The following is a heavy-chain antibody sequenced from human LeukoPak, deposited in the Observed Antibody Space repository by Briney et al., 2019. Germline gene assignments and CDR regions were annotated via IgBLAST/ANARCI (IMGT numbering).Heavy chain of an antibody. CDR1: GFAFSSYS. D-gene: IGHD6-13*01. Sequence: PGGSLRLSCAASGFAFSSYSMNWVRQAPGKGLEWVSSISGSSTYIYSANSLKGRFSISRDNAKNSLYLQMNSLRAEDTAVYFCARASLSEIIAAVAFFDSWGQGTLVTVSS. J-gene: IGHJ4*02. V-gene: IGHV3-21*01. CDR3: ARASLSEIIAAVAFFDS. CDR2: ISGSSTYI.